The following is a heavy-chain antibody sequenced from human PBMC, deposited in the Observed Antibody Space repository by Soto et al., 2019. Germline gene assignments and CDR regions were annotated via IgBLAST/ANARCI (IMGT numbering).Heavy chain of an antibody. V-gene: IGHV4-59*02. J-gene: IGHJ4*02. CDR3: ARAGRSSSKTVFDY. CDR1: GGSVSGYY. CDR2: ISYSGSP. Sequence: SETLSLTCTVSGGSVSGYYWSWIRQAPGKGLEWIGYISYSGSPNYNPSLKSRVTISVDTSQNQFSLKLTSLTAADTAVYYCARAGRSSSKTVFDYWGQGTLVTVSS. D-gene: IGHD6-6*01.